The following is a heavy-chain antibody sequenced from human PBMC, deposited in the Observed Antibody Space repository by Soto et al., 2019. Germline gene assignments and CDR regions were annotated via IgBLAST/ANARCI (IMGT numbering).Heavy chain of an antibody. CDR1: GGSISTYY. CDR3: ARDRLANWFDP. J-gene: IGHJ5*02. D-gene: IGHD3-9*01. V-gene: IGHV4-59*01. CDR2: IYYSEST. Sequence: QVQLQESGPGLVKPSETLSLTCTVSGGSISTYYWSWIRQPPGKGLEWIGYIYYSESTNYNPSLKSRVTISLDTSKNQFSLKLSSVTAADTAVYYCARDRLANWFDPWGQGTLVTVSS.